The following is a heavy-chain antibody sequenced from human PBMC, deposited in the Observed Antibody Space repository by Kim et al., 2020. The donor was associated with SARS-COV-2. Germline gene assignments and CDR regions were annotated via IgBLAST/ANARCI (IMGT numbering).Heavy chain of an antibody. CDR3: AKDPFYDFWSGYYFDY. V-gene: IGHV3-23*01. Sequence: DSVKCRFTLSIDNSNNTLYLQMNSLRAEDTAVYYCAKDPFYDFWSGYYFDYWGQGTLVTVSS. J-gene: IGHJ4*02. D-gene: IGHD3-3*01.